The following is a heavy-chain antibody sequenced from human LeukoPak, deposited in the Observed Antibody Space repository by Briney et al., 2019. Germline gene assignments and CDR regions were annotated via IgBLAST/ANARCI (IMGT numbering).Heavy chain of an antibody. J-gene: IGHJ1*01. V-gene: IGHV4-38-2*02. D-gene: IGHD6-13*01. CDR3: ARGAYDSSIWYGYFQH. Sequence: SEALSLTCTVSGYSISSGYYWGWIRQSPGKGLEWIGNIYRRGSTHYNPSLKSRVTISMDTSKNQFSLKLSSVTAADTAVYYCARGAYDSSIWYGYFQHWGQGTLVTVSS. CDR2: IYRRGST. CDR1: GYSISSGYY.